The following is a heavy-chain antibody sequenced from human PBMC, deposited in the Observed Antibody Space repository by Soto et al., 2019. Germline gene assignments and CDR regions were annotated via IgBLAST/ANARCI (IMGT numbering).Heavy chain of an antibody. D-gene: IGHD6-13*01. V-gene: IGHV3-30-3*01. CDR1: GFTFSSYA. CDR3: ARDHWRGSGWYSWSAPGRYPD. J-gene: IGHJ1*01. CDR2: ISYDGSKK. Sequence: GGSLRLSCAASGFTFSSYAMHWVRQAPGKGLEWVAFISYDGSKKYYADSVKGRFTISRDNSKNSLYLQMNSLRAEDTDVYYCARDHWRGSGWYSWSAPGRYPDWGQGTLVTVSS.